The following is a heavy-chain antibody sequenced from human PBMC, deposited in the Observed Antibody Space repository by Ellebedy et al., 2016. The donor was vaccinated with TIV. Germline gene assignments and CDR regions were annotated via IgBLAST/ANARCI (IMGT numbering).Heavy chain of an antibody. Sequence: SETLSLTXAVSGGSISSSNWWSWVRQPPGKGLEWIGEINHSGSTNYNPSLKSRVTISVDTSKNQFSLKLSSVTAADTAVYYCARGLGPYWYFDLWGRGTLVTVSS. CDR2: INHSGST. V-gene: IGHV4-4*02. CDR3: ARGLGPYWYFDL. D-gene: IGHD7-27*01. CDR1: GGSISSSNW. J-gene: IGHJ2*01.